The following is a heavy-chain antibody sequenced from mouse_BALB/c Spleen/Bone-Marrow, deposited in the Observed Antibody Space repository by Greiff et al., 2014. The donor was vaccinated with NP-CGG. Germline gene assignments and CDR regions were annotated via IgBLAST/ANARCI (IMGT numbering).Heavy chain of an antibody. J-gene: IGHJ4*01. CDR2: IDPANGNT. V-gene: IGHV14-3*02. CDR1: GFNIKDTY. Sequence: VQLQQSGAELVKPGASVKLSCTASGFNIKDTYMHWVKQRPGQGLEWIGRIDPANGNTKYDPKFQGKATITADTSSNTAYLQLSSLTSEDTAVCYCARWEYYAMDYWGQGTSVTVSS. CDR3: ARWEYYAMDY. D-gene: IGHD4-1*01.